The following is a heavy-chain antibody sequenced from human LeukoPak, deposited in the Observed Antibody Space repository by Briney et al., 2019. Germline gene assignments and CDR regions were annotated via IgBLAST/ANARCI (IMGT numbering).Heavy chain of an antibody. CDR3: AKVPGPYSSGWYYFDY. V-gene: IGHV3-23*01. D-gene: IGHD6-19*01. J-gene: IGHJ4*02. CDR2: IIGSVVST. CDR1: GFTFSSYS. Sequence: GGSLRLSCAASGFTFSSYSMSWVRQDPGKGLESVYAIIGSVVSTSYAYSVKGRFTISRDNSKITLYLQMNSLRAEDTAVYYCAKVPGPYSSGWYYFDYWGQGTLVTGSS.